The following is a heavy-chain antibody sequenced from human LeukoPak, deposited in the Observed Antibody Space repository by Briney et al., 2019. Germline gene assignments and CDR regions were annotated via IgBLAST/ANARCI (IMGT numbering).Heavy chain of an antibody. V-gene: IGHV1-8*01. J-gene: IGHJ4*02. CDR3: ARVLYGGRKTMVRGVSLLGY. CDR1: GYTFTSYD. Sequence: ASVKVSCKASGYTFTSYDINWVRQATGQGLEWMGWMNPNSGNTGYAQKFQGRVTMTRNTSISTAYMELSSLRSEDTAVYYCARVLYGGRKTMVRGVSLLGYWGQRTLVTVSS. CDR2: MNPNSGNT. D-gene: IGHD3-10*01.